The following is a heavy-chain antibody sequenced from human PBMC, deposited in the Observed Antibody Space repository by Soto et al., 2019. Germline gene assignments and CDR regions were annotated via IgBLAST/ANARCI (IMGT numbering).Heavy chain of an antibody. Sequence: AASVKVSCKASGGTFSSYAISWVRQAPGQGLEWMGGIIPIFGTANYAQKFQGRVTITADESTSTAYMELSSLRSEDTAVYYCARGGHYYGSGSPLYYFDYWGQGTLVTVSS. V-gene: IGHV1-69*13. CDR3: ARGGHYYGSGSPLYYFDY. D-gene: IGHD3-10*01. CDR2: IIPIFGTA. CDR1: GGTFSSYA. J-gene: IGHJ4*02.